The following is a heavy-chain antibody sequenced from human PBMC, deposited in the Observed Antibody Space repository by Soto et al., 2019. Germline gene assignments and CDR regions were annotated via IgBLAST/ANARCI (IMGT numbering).Heavy chain of an antibody. CDR2: IIPILGSA. CDR3: ACRQRVDAFDI. CDR1: GGTFSNYA. V-gene: IGHV1-69*13. Sequence: SVKVSCKASGGTFSNYAISWVRQAPGQGLEWMGGIIPILGSADYAQKLQDRVTITADESTTTTYMELSSLRSEDAAVYYCACRQRVDAFDIWGQGTIVTV. J-gene: IGHJ3*02.